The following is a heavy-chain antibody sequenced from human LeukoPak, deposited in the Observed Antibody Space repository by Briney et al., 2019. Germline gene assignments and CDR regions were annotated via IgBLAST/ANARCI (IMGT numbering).Heavy chain of an antibody. Sequence: PGGSLRLSCAASGFTFSNYWMHWVRQAPGKGLEGVSTIITRGGSTYYADSVKGRFTISRDNYKNTLYLQMNSLRAEDTAVYYCAKPYNSGWSPFDYWGQGTLVTVSS. CDR3: AKPYNSGWSPFDY. V-gene: IGHV3-23*01. D-gene: IGHD6-19*01. CDR2: IITRGGST. CDR1: GFTFSNYW. J-gene: IGHJ4*02.